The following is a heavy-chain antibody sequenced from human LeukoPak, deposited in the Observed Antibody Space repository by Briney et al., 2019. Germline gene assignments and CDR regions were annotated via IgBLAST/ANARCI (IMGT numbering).Heavy chain of an antibody. CDR1: GYTFTSYG. J-gene: IGHJ6*03. Sequence: GASVKVSCKASGYTFTSYGISWVRQAPGQGLEWMGWISAYNGNTNYAQKLQGRVTMTTDTSTSTAYMELRSLRSDDTAVYYWARVFYGSGSYYPGEYYYYMDVWGKGTTVTVSS. D-gene: IGHD3-10*01. V-gene: IGHV1-18*01. CDR2: ISAYNGNT. CDR3: ARVFYGSGSYYPGEYYYYMDV.